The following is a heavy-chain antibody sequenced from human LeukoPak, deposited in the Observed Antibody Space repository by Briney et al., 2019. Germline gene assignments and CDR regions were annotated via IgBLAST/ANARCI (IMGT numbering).Heavy chain of an antibody. J-gene: IGHJ4*02. CDR2: IYYSGST. D-gene: IGHD6-6*01. V-gene: IGHV4-39*07. Sequence: PSETLSLTCTVSGGSISSSSYYWGWIRQPPGKGLEWIGSIYYSGSTYYNPSLKSRVTISVDTSKNQFSLKLSSGTAAYTAVYYCARSTARQHDYWGEGTLVTVSS. CDR3: ARSTARQHDY. CDR1: GGSISSSSYY.